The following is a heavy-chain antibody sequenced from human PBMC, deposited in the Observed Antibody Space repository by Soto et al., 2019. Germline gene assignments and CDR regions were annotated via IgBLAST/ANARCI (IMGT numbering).Heavy chain of an antibody. CDR1: GYTFITYY. Sequence: ASVKVSCKASGYTFITYYMNWVRQAPGQGLEWMGMINPSGGSTSYAQKFQDTATMTRDTSTSTVYMELSSLRSEETAVYYCAREDTANGGAFDVWGQGTMVTVSS. J-gene: IGHJ3*01. CDR2: INPSGGST. V-gene: IGHV1-46*01. CDR3: AREDTANGGAFDV. D-gene: IGHD5-18*01.